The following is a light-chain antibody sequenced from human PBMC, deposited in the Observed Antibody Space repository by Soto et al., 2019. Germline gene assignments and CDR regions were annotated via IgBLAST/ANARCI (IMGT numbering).Light chain of an antibody. CDR3: QQLTNFRFT. J-gene: IGKJ2*01. V-gene: IGKV1-9*01. CDR1: QGINKF. Sequence: IQLTQSPSSLSASVGDRVTITCRASQGINKFLAWYQQRPGKAPQLLVYGASTLQSGVPSRFSGSGSGTDFTLTISSLQPEEFATYYCQQLTNFRFTFGQATKLDIK. CDR2: GAS.